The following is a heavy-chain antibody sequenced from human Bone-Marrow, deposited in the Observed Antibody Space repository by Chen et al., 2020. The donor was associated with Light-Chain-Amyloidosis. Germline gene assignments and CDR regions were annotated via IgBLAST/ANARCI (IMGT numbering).Heavy chain of an antibody. J-gene: IGHJ4*02. Sequence: DVQLLESGGGLVQPGGSLRLSCAASGFTFRTSWMHWVRQAPGKGLVWVSRINPDGTRVDCADSVRGRFTISRDDAKSTVYLQMNSLRAEDTAVYYCSREFTGYDDYWGQGTLVTVSS. CDR3: SREFTGYDDY. D-gene: IGHD5-12*01. CDR2: INPDGTRV. CDR1: GFTFRTSW. V-gene: IGHV3-74*01.